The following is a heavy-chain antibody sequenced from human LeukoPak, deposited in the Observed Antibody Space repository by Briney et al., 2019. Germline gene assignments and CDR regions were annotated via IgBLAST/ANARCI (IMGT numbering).Heavy chain of an antibody. J-gene: IGHJ4*02. D-gene: IGHD3-22*01. CDR3: ARGPYYYDSSGYLDY. CDR2: ISYDGSNK. CDR1: GFTFSSYA. Sequence: GRPLRLSCAASGFTFSSYAMHWVRQAPGKGLEWVAVISYDGSNKYYADSVKGRFTISRDNSKNTLYLQMNSLRAEDTAVYYCARGPYYYDSSGYLDYWGQGTLVTVSS. V-gene: IGHV3-30*04.